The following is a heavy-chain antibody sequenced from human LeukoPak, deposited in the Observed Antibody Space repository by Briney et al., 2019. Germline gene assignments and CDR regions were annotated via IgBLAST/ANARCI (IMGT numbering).Heavy chain of an antibody. CDR1: GGSFSNYY. CDR2: ISSSGSTI. Sequence: LSLTCAVYGGSFSNYYWSWIRQAPGKGLEWVSYISSSGSTIYYAGSVKGRFTISRDNAKNSLYLQMNSLRAEDTAVYYCAELGITMIGGVWGKGTTVTISS. D-gene: IGHD3-10*02. J-gene: IGHJ6*04. V-gene: IGHV3-11*04. CDR3: AELGITMIGGV.